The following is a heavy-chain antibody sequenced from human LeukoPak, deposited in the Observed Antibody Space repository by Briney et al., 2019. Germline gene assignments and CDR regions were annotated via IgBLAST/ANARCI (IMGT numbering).Heavy chain of an antibody. CDR2: IKQDGTEK. CDR3: AKLAKYFYGSETYYFFEH. J-gene: IGHJ4*02. CDR1: GFSFTTYW. D-gene: IGHD3-10*01. Sequence: GGSLRLSCAASGFSFTTYWMSWVRQAPGKGLEWVANIKQDGTEKYYVDSVKGRFTISSDNAKNSLYLQMNSLRVEDTAVYYCAKLAKYFYGSETYYFFEHWGQGTPVTASS. V-gene: IGHV3-7*01.